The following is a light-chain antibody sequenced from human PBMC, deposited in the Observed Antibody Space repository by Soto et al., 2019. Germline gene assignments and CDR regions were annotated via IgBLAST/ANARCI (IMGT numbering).Light chain of an antibody. J-gene: IGLJ1*01. V-gene: IGLV2-14*01. CDR1: SSDVGGYNY. CDR2: DVS. Sequence: QSALTQPASVSRSPGQSIPISCTGTSSDVGGYNYVSWYQQHPGKAPKLMIYDVSNRPSGVSNRFSGSKSGNTASLTISGLQAEDEADYYCSSYTSSSTGVFGTGTKVT. CDR3: SSYTSSSTGV.